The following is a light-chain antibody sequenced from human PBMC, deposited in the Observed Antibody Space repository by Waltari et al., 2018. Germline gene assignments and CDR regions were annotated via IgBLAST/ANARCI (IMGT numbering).Light chain of an antibody. Sequence: EIVLTQSQGTLSLSLGERATVSRRASQSVSRALAWYQQKPGQAPRLLIYGASTRATGIPDRFSGSGSGTDFSLTISRLEPDDFAVYYCQHYLRLPVTFGQGTTVEI. CDR1: QSVSRA. J-gene: IGKJ1*01. CDR3: QHYLRLPVT. CDR2: GAS. V-gene: IGKV3-20*01.